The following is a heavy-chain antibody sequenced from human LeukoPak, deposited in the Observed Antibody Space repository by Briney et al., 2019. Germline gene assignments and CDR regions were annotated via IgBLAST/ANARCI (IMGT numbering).Heavy chain of an antibody. J-gene: IGHJ3*01. CDR1: GGSFSSTSYY. CDR3: AKAGVRYFDSSGLYAFDF. CDR2: IYYSGST. Sequence: SETLSLTCAVSGGSFSSTSYYWAWIRPPPGKGLEWIGTIYYSGSTYHNPSLKSRATMSVDTSRNQFSLKLSSVDAADTAVYYCAKAGVRYFDSSGLYAFDFWGQGTTVTVSS. D-gene: IGHD3-22*01. V-gene: IGHV4-39*01.